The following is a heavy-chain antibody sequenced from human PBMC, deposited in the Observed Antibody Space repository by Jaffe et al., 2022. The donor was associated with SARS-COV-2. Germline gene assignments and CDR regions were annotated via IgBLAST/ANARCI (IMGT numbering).Heavy chain of an antibody. D-gene: IGHD2-15*01. CDR2: INDSGST. V-gene: IGHV4-34*01. CDR3: ARGGPYCTGGNCPFDY. CDR1: GGSFSGYY. J-gene: IGHJ4*02. Sequence: QVQLQQWGAGLLKPSETLSLTCGVYGGSFSGYYWTWIRQPPGKGLEWIGEINDSGSTIYNPSLKSRLTMAVDASKKQFSLKLKSVTAADTAVYYCARGGPYCTGGNCPFDYWGQGTLVTVSS.